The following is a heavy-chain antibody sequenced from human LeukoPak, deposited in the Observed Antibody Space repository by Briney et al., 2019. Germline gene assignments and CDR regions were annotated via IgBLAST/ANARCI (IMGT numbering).Heavy chain of an antibody. CDR1: GYTFTGYY. CDR2: INPNSGGT. Sequence: ASVKVSCKASGYTFTGYYMHWVRQAPGQGLEWMGWINPNSGGTNYAQKFQGRVTMTRDTSTGTAYMELRSLRSEDTAVYYCARRTPRCGGTCYDAFDVWGQGTMVTVSS. V-gene: IGHV1-2*02. CDR3: ARRTPRCGGTCYDAFDV. J-gene: IGHJ3*01. D-gene: IGHD2-21*01.